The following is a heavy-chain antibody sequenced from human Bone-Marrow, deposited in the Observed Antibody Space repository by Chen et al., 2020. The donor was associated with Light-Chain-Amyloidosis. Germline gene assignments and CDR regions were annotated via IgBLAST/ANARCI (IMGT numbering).Heavy chain of an antibody. CDR3: ARAYCSGDSCPNSLGY. CDR1: GFTFSSYW. J-gene: IGHJ4*02. D-gene: IGHD2-15*01. V-gene: IGHV3-74*01. CDR2: INGDGSST. Sequence: EVQLVESGGGLVQPGGSLRLSCAASGFTFSSYWMHWVRQAPGKGLVWVSRINGDGSSTSYADSVKVLFTISRDNAKNTLYLQMNSLRAEDTAVYYCARAYCSGDSCPNSLGYWGQGTLVTVSS.